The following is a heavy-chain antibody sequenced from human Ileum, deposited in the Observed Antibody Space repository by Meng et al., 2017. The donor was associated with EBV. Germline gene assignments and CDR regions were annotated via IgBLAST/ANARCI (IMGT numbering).Heavy chain of an antibody. CDR2: VYPSGTP. CDR3: ARDAFQYASGIPAH. J-gene: IGHJ4*02. D-gene: IGHD3-16*01. V-gene: IGHV4-4*02. CDR1: GDSFSGSYW. Sequence: VQLQESGTRLVSPSGTPSLTCTVSGDSFSGSYWWSWVRQSPEKGLEWIGEVYPSGTPYYNPSLKSRVTISLDKSRNQFSLNLIHVTAADAAVYYCARDAFQYASGIPAHWGQGTLVTVSS.